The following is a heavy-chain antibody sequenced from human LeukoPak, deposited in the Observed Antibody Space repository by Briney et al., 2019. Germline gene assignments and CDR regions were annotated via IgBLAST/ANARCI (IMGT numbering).Heavy chain of an antibody. CDR1: GITFSSYG. J-gene: IGHJ4*02. CDR2: ISYDGTKK. V-gene: IGHV3-30*18. Sequence: GRSLRLSCAASGITFSSYGMHWVRQAPGKGLEWVAIISYDGTKKDYADSVTGRFTISRDNSKNTLSLQMSILRPEDTALYYCGKDGIARGSGSYLDYWGQGTPVTVSS. D-gene: IGHD3-10*01. CDR3: GKDGIARGSGSYLDY.